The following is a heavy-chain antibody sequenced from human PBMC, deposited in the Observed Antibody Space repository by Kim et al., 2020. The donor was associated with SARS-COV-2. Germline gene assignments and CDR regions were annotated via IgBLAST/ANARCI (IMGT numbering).Heavy chain of an antibody. D-gene: IGHD6-6*01. J-gene: IGHJ4*02. Sequence: YNPSLKSRVTISVDTSKHQFSLKLSSVTAADTAVYYCARFGYSSSDTHDYWGQGTLVTVSS. CDR3: ARFGYSSSDTHDY. V-gene: IGHV4-59*01.